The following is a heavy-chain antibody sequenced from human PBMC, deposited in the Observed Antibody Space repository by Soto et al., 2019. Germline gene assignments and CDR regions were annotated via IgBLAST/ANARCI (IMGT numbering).Heavy chain of an antibody. CDR3: ASPRLSSDGTTPIDY. Sequence: QVQLVESGGGVVQPGRSLRLSCAASGFTFSNYAMHWVRQAPGKGLEWVAVISYDGSNKYYADSVKGRFTVSRDNSKNTLYLQMNSRSAEDTAVYYCASPRLSSDGTTPIDYWGQGTLVTVSS. CDR1: GFTFSNYA. V-gene: IGHV3-30-3*01. D-gene: IGHD1-1*01. CDR2: ISYDGSNK. J-gene: IGHJ4*02.